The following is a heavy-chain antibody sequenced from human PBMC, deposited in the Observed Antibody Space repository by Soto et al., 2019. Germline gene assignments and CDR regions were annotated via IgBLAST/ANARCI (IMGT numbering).Heavy chain of an antibody. V-gene: IGHV1-2*02. J-gene: IGHJ3*01. CDR1: GYTFTGLY. D-gene: IGHD6-19*01. CDR2: INPNSGGT. CDR3: VRPWAGNDAFDL. Sequence: ASVKVSCKASGYTFTGLYMHWVRQAPGQGLEWMGWINPNSGGTNYAQKFQGRVTMTRDTSISTAYMELSRLRSDDTAVYYCVRPWAGNDAFDLWGQGTMVTVSS.